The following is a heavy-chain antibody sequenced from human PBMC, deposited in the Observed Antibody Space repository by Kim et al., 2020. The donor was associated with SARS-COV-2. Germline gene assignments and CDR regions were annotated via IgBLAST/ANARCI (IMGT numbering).Heavy chain of an antibody. Sequence: GGSLRRSCAASGFTFSSYGMHWVRQAPGKGLEWVAVISYDGSNKYYADSVKGRFTISRDNSKNTLYLQMNSLRAEDTAVYYCAKTIAAAGIYFDYWGQGTLVTVSS. CDR2: ISYDGSNK. CDR3: AKTIAAAGIYFDY. V-gene: IGHV3-30*18. D-gene: IGHD6-13*01. J-gene: IGHJ4*02. CDR1: GFTFSSYG.